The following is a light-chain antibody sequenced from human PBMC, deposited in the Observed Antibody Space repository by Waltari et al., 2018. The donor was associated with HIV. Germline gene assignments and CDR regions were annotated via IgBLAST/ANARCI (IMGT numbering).Light chain of an antibody. V-gene: IGLV3-25*03. CDR1: ALPKQS. J-gene: IGLJ2*01. CDR2: KDS. CDR3: QAADSSGNVV. Sequence: SSELTQPPSVSVSPGQPTRITCSADALPKQSAYWYQQKPGQAPVRVIYKDSEIPQVIPERISGPRSGTTGTLTIIEVQAEDEADYYWQAADSSGNVVCGGGTKLTVL.